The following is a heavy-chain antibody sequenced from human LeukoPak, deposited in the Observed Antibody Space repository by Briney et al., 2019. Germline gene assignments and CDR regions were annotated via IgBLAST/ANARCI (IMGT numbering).Heavy chain of an antibody. CDR3: ARDLGQISSGYCAYY. D-gene: IGHD3-22*01. V-gene: IGHV1-46*01. CDR1: GYTFTSYY. CDR2: INPSGGST. J-gene: IGHJ4*02. Sequence: ASVKVSCKASGYTFTSYYMHWVRQAPGQGLEWMGIINPSGGSTSYAQKFQGRVTMTRDTSTSTVYMELSSLRSEDTAVYYCARDLGQISSGYCAYYWGQGTLVTVSS.